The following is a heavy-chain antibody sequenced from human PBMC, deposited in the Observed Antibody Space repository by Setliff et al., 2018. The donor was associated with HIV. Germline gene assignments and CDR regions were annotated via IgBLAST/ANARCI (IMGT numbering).Heavy chain of an antibody. Sequence: KASETLSLTCTVSGDSVRSRPYYWNWIRQPAGKGLEWIGRFDSTGGTDYNPSLKSRVTISLDTSRNQFSLKLASVTAADTAAYVCAGDYAGSGRPFDYWGQGLSVTVSS. D-gene: IGHD2-15*01. CDR2: FDSTGGT. CDR1: GDSVRSRPYY. CDR3: AGDYAGSGRPFDY. J-gene: IGHJ4*02. V-gene: IGHV4-61*02.